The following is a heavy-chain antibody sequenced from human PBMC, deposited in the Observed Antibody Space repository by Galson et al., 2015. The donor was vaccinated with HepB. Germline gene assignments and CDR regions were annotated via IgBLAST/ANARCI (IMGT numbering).Heavy chain of an antibody. J-gene: IGHJ2*01. CDR2: INWNGGST. D-gene: IGHD6-6*01. CDR3: ARFGQVVQEWYLDL. V-gene: IGHV3-20*01. CDR1: EFTFDDYG. Sequence: SLRLSCAASEFTFDDYGMSWVRQAPGKGLEWVSGINWNGGSTGYADSVKGRFTISRDNAKNSLYLQMDSLRAEDTALYHCARFGQVVQEWYLDLWGRGTLVTVSS.